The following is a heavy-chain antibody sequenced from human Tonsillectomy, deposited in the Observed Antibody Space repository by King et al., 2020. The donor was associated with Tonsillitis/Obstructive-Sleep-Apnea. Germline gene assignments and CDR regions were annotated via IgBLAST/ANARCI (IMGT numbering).Heavy chain of an antibody. V-gene: IGHV1-46*01. CDR3: FIEADAFDI. Sequence: QLVQSGAEVKKPGASVKVSCKASGYTFTSYYMHLVLQAPGQGLEWMGIINPSGGSTSYAQELQGRVTKTRDTSTSTVYMELSSLSSEDTAVYYCFIEADAFDIWGQGTMVTVSS. CDR2: INPSGGST. CDR1: GYTFTSYY. J-gene: IGHJ3*02. D-gene: IGHD2/OR15-2a*01.